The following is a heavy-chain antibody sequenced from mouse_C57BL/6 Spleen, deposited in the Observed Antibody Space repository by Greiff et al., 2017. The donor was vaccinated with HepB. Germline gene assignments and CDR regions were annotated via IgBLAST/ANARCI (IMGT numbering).Heavy chain of an antibody. V-gene: IGHV1-26*01. CDR1: GYTFTDYY. CDR2: INPNNGGT. D-gene: IGHD1-1*01. CDR3: ARGDGSSYVYYDMDY. J-gene: IGHJ4*01. Sequence: EVQLQQSGPELVKPGASVKISCKASGYTFTDYYMNWVKQSHGKSLEWIGDINPNNGGTSYNQKFKGKATLTVDKSSSTAYMELRSLTSEDSAVYYCARGDGSSYVYYDMDYWGQGTSVTVSS.